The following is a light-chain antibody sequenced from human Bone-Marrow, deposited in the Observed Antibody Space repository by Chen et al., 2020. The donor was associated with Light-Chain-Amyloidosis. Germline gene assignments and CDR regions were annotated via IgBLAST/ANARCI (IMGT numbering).Light chain of an antibody. V-gene: IGLV3-25*03. J-gene: IGLJ2*01. Sequence: SYELTQPPSVSVSPGQTARIPCSGDDLPTKYAYWYQQKPGQSPVLVIHRDTERPSGISERFSGSHSGTTATLTISGVQAEDEADYHCQSADSSGTYEVIFGGGTKLTVL. CDR1: DLPTKY. CDR3: QSADSSGTYEVI. CDR2: RDT.